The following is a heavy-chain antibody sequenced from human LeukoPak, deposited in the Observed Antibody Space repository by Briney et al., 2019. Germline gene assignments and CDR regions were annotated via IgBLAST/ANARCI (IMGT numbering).Heavy chain of an antibody. CDR3: ARGFSYSTQTTFDY. CDR2: INHSGST. J-gene: IGHJ4*02. CDR1: GGSFSGYY. Sequence: PSETLSLTCAVYGGSFSGYYWSWIRQPPGKGLERIGEINHSGSTNYNPSLKSRVTISVDTSKNQFSLKLSSVTAADTAVYYCARGFSYSTQTTFDYWGQGTLVTVSS. V-gene: IGHV4-34*01. D-gene: IGHD4-11*01.